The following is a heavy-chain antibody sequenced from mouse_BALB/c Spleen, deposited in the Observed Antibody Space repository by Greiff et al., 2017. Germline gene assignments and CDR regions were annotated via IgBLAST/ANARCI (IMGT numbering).Heavy chain of an antibody. J-gene: IGHJ3*01. CDR1: GYAFSSYW. CDR3: ATQEAYDCDGEAWLAY. CDR2: IYPGDGDT. V-gene: IGHV1-80*01. Sequence: QVQLQQSGAELVRPGSSVKISCTASGYAFSSYWMNWVKQRPGQGLEWIGQIYPGDGDTNYNGKFKGKATLTADTSSSTAYMQLSSLTSEDSAVYFLATQEAYDCDGEAWLAYWGQGTLVTVSA. D-gene: IGHD2-4*01.